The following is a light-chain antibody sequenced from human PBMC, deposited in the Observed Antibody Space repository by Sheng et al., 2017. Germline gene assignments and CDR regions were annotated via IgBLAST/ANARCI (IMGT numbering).Light chain of an antibody. Sequence: VLTQSPSVSASLGASVRLNCTLTSGHRHYPIAWHQQQPQKAPRFLRRSILMAPTSKGGGIPDRFSGSGSGTERYLSISSLQSDDEADYYCQTWGTGTPFGGGTKLTVL. CDR1: SGHRHYP. CDR2: SILMAPT. CDR3: QTWGTGTP. J-gene: IGLJ2*01. V-gene: IGLV4-69*01.